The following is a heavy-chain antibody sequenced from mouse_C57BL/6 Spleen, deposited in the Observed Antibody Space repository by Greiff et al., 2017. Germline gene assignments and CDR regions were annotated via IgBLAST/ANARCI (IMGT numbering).Heavy chain of an antibody. CDR1: GYSITSGYY. CDR2: ISYDGSN. J-gene: IGHJ2*01. D-gene: IGHD3-2*02. V-gene: IGHV3-6*01. Sequence: EVQRVESGPGLVKPSQSLSLTCSVTGYSITSGYYWNWIRQFPGNKLEWMGYISYDGSNNYNPSLKNRISITRDTSKNQFFLKLNSVTTEDTATYYCARKAPYYFDYWGQGTTLTVSS. CDR3: ARKAPYYFDY.